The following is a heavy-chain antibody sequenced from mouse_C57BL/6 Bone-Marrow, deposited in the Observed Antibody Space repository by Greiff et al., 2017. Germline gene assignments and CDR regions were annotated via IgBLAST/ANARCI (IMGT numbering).Heavy chain of an antibody. CDR2: IDPSDSYT. J-gene: IGHJ3*01. D-gene: IGHD5-1*01. Sequence: QVQLQQPGAELVRPGTSVKLSCKASGYTFTSYWMHWVKQRPGQGLEWIGVIDPSDSYTNYSQKFKGKATLTVDTSSSTAYMQLSSLTSEDSAVYYCLYLTWFAYWGQGTLVTVSA. CDR3: LYLTWFAY. CDR1: GYTFTSYW. V-gene: IGHV1-59*01.